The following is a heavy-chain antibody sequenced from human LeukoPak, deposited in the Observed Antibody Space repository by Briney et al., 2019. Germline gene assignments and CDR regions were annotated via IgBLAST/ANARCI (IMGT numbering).Heavy chain of an antibody. CDR1: GFTFSSYA. J-gene: IGHJ4*02. CDR3: ARVSGSYLTFDY. Sequence: GGSLRLSCAASGFTFSSYAMSWVRQAPGKGLEWVANIKQDGSEKYYVDSVKGRFTISRDNAKNSLYLQMNSLRAEDTAVYYCARVSGSYLTFDYWGQGTLVTVSS. D-gene: IGHD1-26*01. V-gene: IGHV3-7*01. CDR2: IKQDGSEK.